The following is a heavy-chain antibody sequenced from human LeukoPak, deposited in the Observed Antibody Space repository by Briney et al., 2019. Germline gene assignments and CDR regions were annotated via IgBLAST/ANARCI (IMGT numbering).Heavy chain of an antibody. CDR1: GYTFTDYY. CDR3: ARARVSGSASSIY. D-gene: IGHD6-13*01. CDR2: INPNGGGT. Sequence: GASVKVFCRTSGYTFTDYYIHWVRQAPGQGLEWMGRINPNGGGTNSAQKFQGRVTMTRDTSISTAYMELSSLTSDDTAVYYCARARVSGSASSIYWGQGTLVTVSS. V-gene: IGHV1-2*06. J-gene: IGHJ4*02.